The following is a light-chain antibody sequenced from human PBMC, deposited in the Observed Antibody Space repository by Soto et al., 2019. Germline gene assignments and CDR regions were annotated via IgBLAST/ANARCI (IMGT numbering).Light chain of an antibody. V-gene: IGLV2-14*03. J-gene: IGLJ2*01. Sequence: QSALTQPASVSGSPGQSITISCTGTSSDIGGHDDVSWYQQHPGKVPKLLLYGVTDRPSGVSDRFSGSKSGNVASLTISGLQAEDEADYYCISYAGIDILVFGGGTKLTVL. CDR2: GVT. CDR3: ISYAGIDILV. CDR1: SSDIGGHDD.